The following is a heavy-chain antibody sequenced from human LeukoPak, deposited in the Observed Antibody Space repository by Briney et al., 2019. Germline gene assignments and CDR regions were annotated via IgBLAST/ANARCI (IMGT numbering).Heavy chain of an antibody. V-gene: IGHV1-18*01. CDR1: GYTFTSYG. CDR2: ISAYNGNT. CDR3: ARVIAVAEMDY. J-gene: IGHJ4*02. D-gene: IGHD6-19*01. Sequence: ASVRVSCKASGYTFTSYGVSWVRQAPGQGLEWMGWISAYNGNTNYAQKLQGRVTMTTDTSTSTAYMELRSLRSDDTAVYYCARVIAVAEMDYWGQGTLVTVSS.